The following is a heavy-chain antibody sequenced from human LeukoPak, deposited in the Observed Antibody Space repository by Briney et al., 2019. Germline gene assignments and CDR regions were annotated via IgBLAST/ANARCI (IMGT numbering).Heavy chain of an antibody. J-gene: IGHJ4*02. D-gene: IGHD4-17*01. CDR2: ISASDGTT. Sequence: EASVKVSCKAPGYSFSIYGITWARQAPGQGLEYLGWISASDGTTNYAQKVQDRVTMTTDTSTSTASLELRSLRSEDTAVYYCARCGAAVTTHFSHWGQGTLVTVSS. V-gene: IGHV1-18*01. CDR3: ARCGAAVTTHFSH. CDR1: GYSFSIYG.